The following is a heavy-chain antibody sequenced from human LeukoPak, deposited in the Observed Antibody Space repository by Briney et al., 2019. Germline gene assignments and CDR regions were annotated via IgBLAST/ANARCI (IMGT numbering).Heavy chain of an antibody. Sequence: GGSLRLSCAASGFTFSGYDMNWVRQAPGKGLEWVSSISGSSSYIYYADSMKGRFTISRDNGKRSLYLQMNSLRAEDTAVYFCARGSSNVAARNNWFDPWGQGTLVTVSS. J-gene: IGHJ5*02. D-gene: IGHD6-6*01. V-gene: IGHV3-21*01. CDR1: GFTFSGYD. CDR2: ISGSSSYI. CDR3: ARGSSNVAARNNWFDP.